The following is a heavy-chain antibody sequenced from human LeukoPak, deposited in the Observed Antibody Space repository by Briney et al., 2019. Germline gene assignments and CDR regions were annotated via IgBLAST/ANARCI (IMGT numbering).Heavy chain of an antibody. CDR2: ISGSGGST. Sequence: GGSLRLSCAASGCTFSSYAMSWVRQAPGKGLEWVSAISGSGGSTYYADSVKGRFTISRDNSKNTLYLQMNSLRAEDTAVYYCAKDWRYYDSSGYSQYSPDDAFDIWGQGTMVTVSS. J-gene: IGHJ3*02. V-gene: IGHV3-23*01. CDR3: AKDWRYYDSSGYSQYSPDDAFDI. CDR1: GCTFSSYA. D-gene: IGHD3-22*01.